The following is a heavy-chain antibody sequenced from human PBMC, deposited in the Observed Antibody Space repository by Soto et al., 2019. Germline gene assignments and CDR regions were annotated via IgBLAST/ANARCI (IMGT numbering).Heavy chain of an antibody. J-gene: IGHJ4*02. D-gene: IGHD5-12*01. Sequence: PGGSLRLSCAASGFTFSSYSMNWVRQAPGKGLEWVSSISSSSSYIYYADSVKGRFTISRDNAKNSLYLQMNSLRAEDTAVYYCARDPEYSGYEKLFDYWGQGTLVTVSS. CDR3: ARDPEYSGYEKLFDY. CDR1: GFTFSSYS. V-gene: IGHV3-21*01. CDR2: ISSSSSYI.